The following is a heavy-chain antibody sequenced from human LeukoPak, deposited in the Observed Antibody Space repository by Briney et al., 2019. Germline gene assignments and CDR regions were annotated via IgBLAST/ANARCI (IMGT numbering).Heavy chain of an antibody. Sequence: SETLSLTCSVSGASISSYYWSWIRQPPGKGLEWIGHISDGGSTNYNPSLKSRVSISVDTSKNQFSLNLTSMTAADTALYFCARASTTFDDWGQGTLVTVSS. CDR1: GASISSYY. V-gene: IGHV4-59*01. CDR2: ISDGGST. CDR3: ARASTTFDD. D-gene: IGHD1-26*01. J-gene: IGHJ4*02.